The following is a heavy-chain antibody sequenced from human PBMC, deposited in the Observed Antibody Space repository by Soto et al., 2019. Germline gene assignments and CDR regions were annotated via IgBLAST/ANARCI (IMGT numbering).Heavy chain of an antibody. V-gene: IGHV4-34*01. Sequence: PSGTLSLTCAVYGGSFSGYYWSWIRQPPGKGLEWIGEINHSGSTNYNPSLKSRVTISVDTSKNQFSLKLSSVTAADTAVYYCARVTRNWFDPWGQGTLVTVSS. D-gene: IGHD3-3*01. CDR1: GGSFSGYY. CDR2: INHSGST. J-gene: IGHJ5*02. CDR3: ARVTRNWFDP.